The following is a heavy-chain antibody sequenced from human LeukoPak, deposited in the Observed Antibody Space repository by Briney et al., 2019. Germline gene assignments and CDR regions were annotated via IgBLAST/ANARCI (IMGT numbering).Heavy chain of an antibody. CDR3: ARARDFDY. J-gene: IGHJ4*02. CDR1: GFSVSGNF. V-gene: IGHV3-66*01. Sequence: GGSLRLSCAVSGFSVSGNFMNWVRQAPGKGLEWVSVIHTGGRTYYADSVKGRFVISRDSSTNMLYLQMNSLRVEDTAVYYRARARDFDYWGQGTLVTVSS. CDR2: IHTGGRT.